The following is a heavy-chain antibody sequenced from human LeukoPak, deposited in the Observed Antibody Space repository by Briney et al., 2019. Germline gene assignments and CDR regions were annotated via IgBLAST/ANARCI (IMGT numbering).Heavy chain of an antibody. CDR1: GYTFTTNG. CDR3: AKEGEGTGWSLDI. CDR2: ISAYNGNT. Sequence: APVKGSCKASGYTFTTNGISCGRPAPGQGLEWMGWISAYNGNTNYAQKLQGRVTMTTDTSTSPAYMELRSLRSDDTAVSYCAKEGEGTGWSLDIWGQGTMVTVSS. J-gene: IGHJ3*02. V-gene: IGHV1-18*01. D-gene: IGHD6-19*01.